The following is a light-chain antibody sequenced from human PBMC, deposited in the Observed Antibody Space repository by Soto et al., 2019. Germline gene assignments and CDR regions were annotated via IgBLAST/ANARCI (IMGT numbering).Light chain of an antibody. Sequence: EIVLTQSPGTLSLSPGERATLSCRASQSVSSSYLAWYQQKPGQAPRLLIYGASSRATGIPDRFSGSGCGTDFILTISRLEPEDFAVYYWQQYGSSPRTFGQGTKVEIK. CDR2: GAS. CDR1: QSVSSSY. CDR3: QQYGSSPRT. J-gene: IGKJ1*01. V-gene: IGKV3-20*01.